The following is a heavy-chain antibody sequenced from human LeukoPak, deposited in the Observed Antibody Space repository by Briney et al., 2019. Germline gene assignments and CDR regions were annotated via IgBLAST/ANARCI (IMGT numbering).Heavy chain of an antibody. D-gene: IGHD3-9*01. V-gene: IGHV4-39*01. CDR1: GGSISSSSYY. J-gene: IGHJ2*01. CDR3: ARHADDILTGYQSWYFDL. CDR2: IYYSGST. Sequence: SETLSLTCTVSGGSISSSSYYWGWIRQPPGKGLEWIGSIYYSGSTYYNPSLKSRVTISVDTSKNQFSLKLSSVTAADTAVYYCARHADDILTGYQSWYFDLWGRGTLVTVSS.